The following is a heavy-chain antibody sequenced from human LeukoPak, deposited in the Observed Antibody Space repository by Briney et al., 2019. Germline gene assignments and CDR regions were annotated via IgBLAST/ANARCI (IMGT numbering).Heavy chain of an antibody. V-gene: IGHV4-34*01. CDR1: GGSFSGYY. CDR2: INHSGST. J-gene: IGHJ5*02. Sequence: SETLSLTCAVYGGSFSGYYWSWIRQPPGKGLEWIGEINHSGSTNYNPSLKSRVTISVDTSKNQFSLKLSSVTAADTAVYYCAREGVDCSSTSCYNWFDPWGQGTLVTVSS. D-gene: IGHD2-2*01. CDR3: AREGVDCSSTSCYNWFDP.